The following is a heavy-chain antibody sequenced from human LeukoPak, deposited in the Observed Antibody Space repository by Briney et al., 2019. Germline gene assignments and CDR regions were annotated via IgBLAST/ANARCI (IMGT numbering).Heavy chain of an antibody. CDR2: IYYSGST. Sequence: SETLSLTCTVSGYSISSGYYWGWIRQPPGKGLEWIGSIYYSGSTYYNPSLKSRVTISVDTSKNQFSLKLSSVTAADTAVYYCARGSPRGFDYWGQGTLVTVSS. CDR1: GYSISSGYY. J-gene: IGHJ4*02. D-gene: IGHD3-16*01. V-gene: IGHV4-38-2*02. CDR3: ARGSPRGFDY.